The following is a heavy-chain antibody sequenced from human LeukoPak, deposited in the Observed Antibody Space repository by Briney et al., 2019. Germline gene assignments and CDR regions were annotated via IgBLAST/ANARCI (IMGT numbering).Heavy chain of an antibody. Sequence: ASVKVSCKVSGYTLTELSMHWVRQAPGKGLEWMGGFDPEDGETIYAQKFQGRVTMTEDTSTDTAYMELSSLRAGDTAVYYRATARWSPQNWFDPWGQGTLVTVSS. CDR1: GYTLTELS. D-gene: IGHD3-3*01. V-gene: IGHV1-24*01. CDR2: FDPEDGET. J-gene: IGHJ5*02. CDR3: ATARWSPQNWFDP.